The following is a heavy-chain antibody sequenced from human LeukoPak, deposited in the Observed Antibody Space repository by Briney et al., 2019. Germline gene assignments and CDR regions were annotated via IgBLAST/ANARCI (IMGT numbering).Heavy chain of an antibody. J-gene: IGHJ4*02. CDR1: GYTFTGYY. V-gene: IGHV1-2*04. CDR3: ARSDEGGRSMAVYFDY. CDR2: INPNSGGT. Sequence: ASVKVSCKASGYTFTGYYMHWVRQAPGQGLEWMGWINPNSGGTNYAQKFQGWVTMTRDTSISTAYMELSRLRSDDTAVYYCARSDEGGRSMAVYFDYWGQGTLVTVSS. D-gene: IGHD6-6*01.